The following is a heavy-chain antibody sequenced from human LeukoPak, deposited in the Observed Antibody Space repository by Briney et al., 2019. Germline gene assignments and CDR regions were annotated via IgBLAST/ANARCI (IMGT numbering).Heavy chain of an antibody. D-gene: IGHD5-12*01. CDR3: AREGYSGYVFDY. Sequence: GASVKVSCKASGYTFTSYAMHWVRQAPGQRLEWMGWVNAGNGNTKYSQKFQGRVTITRDTSASTAYMELSSLRSEDTAVYYCAREGYSGYVFDYWGQGTLVTVSS. CDR1: GYTFTSYA. J-gene: IGHJ4*02. V-gene: IGHV1-3*01. CDR2: VNAGNGNT.